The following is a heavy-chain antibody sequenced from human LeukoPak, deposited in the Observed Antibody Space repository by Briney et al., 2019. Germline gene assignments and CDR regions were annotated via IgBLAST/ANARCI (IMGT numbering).Heavy chain of an antibody. V-gene: IGHV3-66*04. J-gene: IGHJ4*02. CDR3: ARQNYYDSSGPEGYFDY. D-gene: IGHD3-22*01. Sequence: GGSLRLSCAASGFTFDDYAMHWVRQAPGKGLEWVSVIYSGGSTYYADSVKGRFTISRDNSKNTLYLQMNSLRAEDTAVYYCARQNYYDSSGPEGYFDYWGQGTLVTVSS. CDR1: GFTFDDYA. CDR2: IYSGGST.